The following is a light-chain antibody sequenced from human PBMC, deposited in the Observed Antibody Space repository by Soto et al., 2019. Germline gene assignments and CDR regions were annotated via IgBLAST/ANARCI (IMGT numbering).Light chain of an antibody. CDR2: GVS. CDR1: QSVSSN. J-gene: IGKJ1*01. V-gene: IGKV3-15*01. CDR3: QQYNSYWT. Sequence: EILMTQSPATLSVSPGERSTLSCSASQSVSSNLAWYQQKPGQAPRLLIYGVSTRATDIPARFSGSGSGTEFTLTISSLQPDDFATYYCQQYNSYWTFGQGTKVDIK.